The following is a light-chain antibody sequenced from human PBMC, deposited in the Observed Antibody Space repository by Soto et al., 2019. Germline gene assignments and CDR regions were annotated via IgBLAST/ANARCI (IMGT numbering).Light chain of an antibody. Sequence: QSALTQPASVSGSPGQSVAISCSGTSSDVGAYNYVSWYQQHPGKAPKLLLSEVSNRPSGVSDRFFGSKSGNTASLTISGLQAEDEADYYCSSYTSSSTYVFGTGTKVTVL. CDR2: EVS. V-gene: IGLV2-14*01. CDR1: SSDVGAYNY. CDR3: SSYTSSSTYV. J-gene: IGLJ1*01.